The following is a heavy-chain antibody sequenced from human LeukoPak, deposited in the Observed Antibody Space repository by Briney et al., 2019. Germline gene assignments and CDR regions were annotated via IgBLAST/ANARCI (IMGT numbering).Heavy chain of an antibody. CDR2: IKQDGSEK. J-gene: IGHJ4*02. V-gene: IGHV3-7*01. CDR1: GFIFSDYT. CDR3: ARDHHYYDSSGYLDY. Sequence: GGSLRLSCDTSGFIFSDYTMNWVRQGPGKGLEWVANIKQDGSEKYYVDSVKGRFTISRDNAKNSLYLQMNSLRAEDTAVYYCARDHHYYDSSGYLDYWGQGTLVTVSS. D-gene: IGHD3-22*01.